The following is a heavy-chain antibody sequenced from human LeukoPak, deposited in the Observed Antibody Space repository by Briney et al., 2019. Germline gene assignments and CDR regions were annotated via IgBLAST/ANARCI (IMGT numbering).Heavy chain of an antibody. D-gene: IGHD3-22*01. J-gene: IGHJ4*02. CDR1: GFTFNKYT. CDR3: ARAPLYYYDSSGYFDY. Sequence: SGGSLRLSCAASGFTFNKYTMNWVRQAPGKGLEWVSYISSSGSTIYYADSVKGRFTISRDNAKNSLYLQMNSLRAEDTAVYYCARAPLYYYDSSGYFDYWGQGTLVTVSS. V-gene: IGHV3-48*04. CDR2: ISSSGSTI.